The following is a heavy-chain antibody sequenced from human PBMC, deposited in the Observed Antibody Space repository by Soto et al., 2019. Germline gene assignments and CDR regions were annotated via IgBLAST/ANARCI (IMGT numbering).Heavy chain of an antibody. CDR3: AKESYCSSTSCYAPAEYFQH. Sequence: PGGSLRLSCAASGFTFSSYAMSWVRQAPGKGLEWVSAISGSGGSTYYADSVKGRFTISRDNSKNTLYLQMNSLRAEDTAVYYCAKESYCSSTSCYAPAEYFQHWGQGTLVTVSS. CDR2: ISGSGGST. CDR1: GFTFSSYA. J-gene: IGHJ1*01. V-gene: IGHV3-23*01. D-gene: IGHD2-2*01.